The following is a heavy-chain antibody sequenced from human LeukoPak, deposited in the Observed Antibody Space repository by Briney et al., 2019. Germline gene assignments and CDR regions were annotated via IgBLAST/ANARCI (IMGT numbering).Heavy chain of an antibody. V-gene: IGHV3-53*01. J-gene: IGHJ4*02. CDR2: LYSDGST. D-gene: IGHD3-16*01. CDR1: GFSVSTNY. Sequence: GGSLRLSCAASGFSVSTNYMSWVRHAPGKGLEWVSVLYSDGSTYYAASVKGRFTISRDNSKNKLYLQMNSLRAENTAAYYCAREKNHVVITSSYFDYWGLGTLVTVSS. CDR3: AREKNHVVITSSYFDY.